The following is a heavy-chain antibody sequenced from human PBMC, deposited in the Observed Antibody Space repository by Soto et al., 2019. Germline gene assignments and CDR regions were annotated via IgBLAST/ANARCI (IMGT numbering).Heavy chain of an antibody. CDR3: ASGDVMVVAGSTFDY. J-gene: IGHJ4*02. V-gene: IGHV4-38-2*02. CDR2: IYHDGTT. CDR1: GDSISSGSY. Sequence: SETLSLTCTVSGDSISSGSYWGWIRQPPGEGPEWIASIYHDGTTFYNPSLNSRISIIVETTKNQFSLLLTSVTAAATAPDYFASGDVMVVAGSTFDYWGQGTLVTVSS. D-gene: IGHD6-19*01.